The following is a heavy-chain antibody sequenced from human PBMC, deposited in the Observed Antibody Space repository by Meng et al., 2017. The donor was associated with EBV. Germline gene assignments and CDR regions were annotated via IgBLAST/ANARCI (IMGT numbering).Heavy chain of an antibody. Sequence: QVQLVPSGAEVKKPGPSVKVSCKASGYTFTSYGISWVRQAPGQGLEWMGWISAYNGNTNYAQKLQGRVTMTTDTSTSTAYMELRSLRSDDTAVYYCARDGRLYDTPSPFDYWGQGTLVTVSS. J-gene: IGHJ4*02. CDR3: ARDGRLYDTPSPFDY. CDR2: ISAYNGNT. CDR1: GYTFTSYG. D-gene: IGHD3-22*01. V-gene: IGHV1-18*01.